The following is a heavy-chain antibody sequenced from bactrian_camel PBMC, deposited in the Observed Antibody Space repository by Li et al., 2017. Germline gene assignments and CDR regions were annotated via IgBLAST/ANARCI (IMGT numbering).Heavy chain of an antibody. CDR1: GHTDSIDSLIT. J-gene: IGHJ6*01. CDR3: AADLGDCSTGDCYCHPANDFRY. D-gene: IGHD3*01. CDR2: IDRDGRI. V-gene: IGHV3S53*01. Sequence: HVQLVESGGDSVQAGGTLRLSCVASGHTDSIDSLITMGWLRQAPGKEREGVAVIDRDGRIEYADSVKGRFTISKDSAKDTLYLQMNSLKPEDTAMYYCAADLGDCSTGDCYCHPANDFRYWGQGTQVTVS.